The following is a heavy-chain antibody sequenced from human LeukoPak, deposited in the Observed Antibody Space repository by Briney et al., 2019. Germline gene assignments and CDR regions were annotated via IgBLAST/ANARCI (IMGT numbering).Heavy chain of an antibody. V-gene: IGHV3-30*18. CDR1: GFTFSSYG. D-gene: IGHD4-17*01. CDR3: AKGVYTVTTNNAFDI. CDR2: ISYDGSNK. J-gene: IGHJ3*02. Sequence: GGSLRLSCAASGFTFSSYGMHWVRQAPGKGLEWVAVISYDGSNKYYADSVKGRFTISRDNSKNTLYLQMNSLRAEDTAVYYCAKGVYTVTTNNAFDIWGQGTMVTVSS.